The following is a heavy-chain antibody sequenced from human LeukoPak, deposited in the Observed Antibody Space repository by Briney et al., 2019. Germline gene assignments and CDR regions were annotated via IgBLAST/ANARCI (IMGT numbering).Heavy chain of an antibody. CDR1: GGSFSGYY. CDR3: ARSYGGNDD. V-gene: IGHV4-34*01. CDR2: INHSGST. Sequence: PSETLSLTCAVYGGSFSGYYWSWIRQPPGKGLEWIGEINHSGSTNYNPSLKSRVTISVDTSKNQFSLKLSSVTAADTAVYYCARSYGGNDDWGQGTLVTVSS. J-gene: IGHJ4*02. D-gene: IGHD4-23*01.